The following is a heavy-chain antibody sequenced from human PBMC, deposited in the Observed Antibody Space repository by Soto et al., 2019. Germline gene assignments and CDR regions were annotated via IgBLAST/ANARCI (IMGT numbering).Heavy chain of an antibody. D-gene: IGHD3-9*01. CDR3: ARGVDYDILTGYYKPDSNWFDP. CDR2: IWYDGSNK. CDR1: GFTFSSYG. Sequence: QVQLVESGGGVVQPGRSLRLSCAASGFTFSSYGMHWVRQAPGKGLEWVAVIWYDGSNKYYADSVKGRFTISRDNSKNTLYLQMNSLRAEDTAVYYCARGVDYDILTGYYKPDSNWFDPWGQGTLVTVSS. J-gene: IGHJ5*02. V-gene: IGHV3-33*01.